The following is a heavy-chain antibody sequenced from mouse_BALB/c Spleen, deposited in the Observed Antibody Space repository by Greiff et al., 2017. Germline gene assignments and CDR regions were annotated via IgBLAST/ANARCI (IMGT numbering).Heavy chain of an antibody. V-gene: IGHV5-9*03. CDR2: ISSGGGNT. CDR3: ARYNHYSRGFDY. Sequence: EVKLMESGGGLVKPGGSLKLSCAASGFTFSSYTMSWVRQTPEKRLEWVATISSGGGNTYYPDSVKGRFTISRDNAKNNLYLQMSSLRSEDTALYYCARYNHYSRGFDYWGQGTTLTVSS. D-gene: IGHD1-1*01. CDR1: GFTFSSYT. J-gene: IGHJ2*01.